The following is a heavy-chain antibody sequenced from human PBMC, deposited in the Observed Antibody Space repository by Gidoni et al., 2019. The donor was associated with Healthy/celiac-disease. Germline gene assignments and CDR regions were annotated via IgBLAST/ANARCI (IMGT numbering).Heavy chain of an antibody. V-gene: IGHV4-34*01. D-gene: IGHD6-19*01. CDR1: GGSFSGYS. Sequence: QVQLQQWGAGLLKPSETLSLPCAFYGGSFSGYSWSWIRQPPGKGREWIGEINQSGSTNDNPSHKSRVTISGDTAKNQFSLKLSSVTAADTAVYYCARVDRLDDYWGQGTLVTVSS. CDR3: ARVDRLDDY. J-gene: IGHJ4*02. CDR2: INQSGST.